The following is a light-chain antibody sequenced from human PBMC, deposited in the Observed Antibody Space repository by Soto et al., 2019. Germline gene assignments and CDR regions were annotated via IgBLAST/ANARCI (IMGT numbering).Light chain of an antibody. V-gene: IGLV1-40*01. Sequence: QSVLTQPPSVSGVPGQRVTISCTGSSSNIGAGYDVYWYQQLPGTAPKLLIYGNNNRPSGVPDRFSGSKSGTSGSLAITGLQAEDEADYYCQSYDSSLSGSVFGGGTKLTVL. CDR1: SSNIGAGYD. CDR2: GNN. CDR3: QSYDSSLSGSV. J-gene: IGLJ3*02.